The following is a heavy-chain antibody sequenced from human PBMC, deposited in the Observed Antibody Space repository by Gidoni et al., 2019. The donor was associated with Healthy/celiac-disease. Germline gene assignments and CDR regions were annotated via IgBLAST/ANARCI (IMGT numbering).Heavy chain of an antibody. CDR3: ARDGSGSPSHYYYYGMDV. J-gene: IGHJ6*02. V-gene: IGHV3-21*01. D-gene: IGHD3-10*01. Sequence: EVQLVESGGGLVKPGGSLRLSCAASGFSVSSDSMNWVRQAPGKGLEWVSSISSSSSYIYYADSVKGRFTISRDNAKNSLYLQMNSLRAEDTAVYYCARDGSGSPSHYYYYGMDVWGQGTTVTVSS. CDR1: GFSVSSDS. CDR2: ISSSSSYI.